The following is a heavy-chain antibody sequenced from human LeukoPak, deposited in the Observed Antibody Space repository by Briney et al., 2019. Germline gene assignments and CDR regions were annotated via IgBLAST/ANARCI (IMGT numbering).Heavy chain of an antibody. CDR3: ARSYCSGGSCYLFDY. CDR2: SYHSGST. V-gene: IGHV4-38-2*02. Sequence: SETLSLTCTVSGYSISSGYYWGWLRQPPGKGLEWIGSSYHSGSTHYNPSLKSRVSISVDTSKNQFSLKLSSVTAADTAVYYCARSYCSGGSCYLFDYWGQGTLVTVSS. J-gene: IGHJ4*02. D-gene: IGHD2-15*01. CDR1: GYSISSGYY.